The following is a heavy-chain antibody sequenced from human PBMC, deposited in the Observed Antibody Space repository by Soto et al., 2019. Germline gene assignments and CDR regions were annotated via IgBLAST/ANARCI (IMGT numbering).Heavy chain of an antibody. CDR3: ARSVNTFGGVIVSEYFQH. CDR1: GFTFSSYA. CDR2: ISYDGSNK. Sequence: QVQLVESGGGVVKPGRSLRLSCAASGFTFSSYAMHWVRQAPGKGLEWVAVISYDGSNKYYADSVKGRFTISRDNSKNTLYLQMNSLGAEDSAVYYCARSVNTFGGVIVSEYFQHWGQGTLVTVSS. D-gene: IGHD3-16*02. V-gene: IGHV3-30-3*01. J-gene: IGHJ1*01.